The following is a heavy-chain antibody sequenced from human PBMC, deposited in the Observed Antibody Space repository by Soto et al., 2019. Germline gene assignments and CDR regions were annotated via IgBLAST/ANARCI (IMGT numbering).Heavy chain of an antibody. Sequence: QVQLVQSGAEVKKPGASVKVSWKASGYTFTSYDINWVRQATGQGLEWMGWMNPNSGNTGYAQKFQGRVTMTRNTSISTAYMELSSLRSEDTAVYYCARGVLRFLEWLLSHYYYMDVWGKGTTVTVSS. CDR3: ARGVLRFLEWLLSHYYYMDV. CDR1: GYTFTSYD. D-gene: IGHD3-3*01. CDR2: MNPNSGNT. J-gene: IGHJ6*03. V-gene: IGHV1-8*01.